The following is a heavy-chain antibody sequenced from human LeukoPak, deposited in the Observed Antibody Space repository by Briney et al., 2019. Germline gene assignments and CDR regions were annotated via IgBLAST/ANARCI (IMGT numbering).Heavy chain of an antibody. CDR1: GGSISGYY. Sequence: SETLSLTSSVSGGSISGYYWTWIRQPAGKGLEWIGRVYTSGSTHYNPSLKTRLTMSVDTPKNQFSLKLSSVTAADTAVYYCARLITGTTTAFDIWGQGTMVTVSS. CDR2: VYTSGST. J-gene: IGHJ3*02. D-gene: IGHD1-7*01. CDR3: ARLITGTTTAFDI. V-gene: IGHV4-4*07.